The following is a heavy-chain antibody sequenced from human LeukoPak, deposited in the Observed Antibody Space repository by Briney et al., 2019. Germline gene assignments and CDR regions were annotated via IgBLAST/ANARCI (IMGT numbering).Heavy chain of an antibody. Sequence: SETLSLTCTVSGGSINSYYWSWIRQPPGKGLEWIGEINHSGSTNYNPSLKSRVTISVDTSKNQFSLKLSSVTAADTAVYYCARGARSSSSWRLGNWFDPWGQGTLVTVSS. CDR2: INHSGST. J-gene: IGHJ5*02. D-gene: IGHD6-13*01. CDR1: GGSINSYY. V-gene: IGHV4-34*01. CDR3: ARGARSSSSWRLGNWFDP.